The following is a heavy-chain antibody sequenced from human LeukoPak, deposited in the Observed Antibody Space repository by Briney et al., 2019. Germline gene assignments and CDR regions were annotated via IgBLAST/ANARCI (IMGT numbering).Heavy chain of an antibody. J-gene: IGHJ6*03. CDR2: IIPIFGTA. CDR3: PRDAVAARLRSYYYYMDV. V-gene: IGHV1-69*13. CDR1: GGTFSIYA. D-gene: IGHD6-13*01. Sequence: SVKVSCKASGGTFSIYAISWVRQAPGQGREWMGGIIPIFGTANYAQKFQGRVTITAEESTSTAYMELSSLRSEDTAVYYCPRDAVAARLRSYYYYMDVWGKGTTVTVSS.